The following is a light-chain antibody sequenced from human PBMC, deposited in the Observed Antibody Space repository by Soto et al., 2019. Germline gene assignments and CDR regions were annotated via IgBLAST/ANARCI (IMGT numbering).Light chain of an antibody. CDR2: GAS. Sequence: EIVLTQSPGTLSLSPGERATLSCRASQSVSSNYLAWYQQTPGQAPRLLIYGASTRATDIPDRFSGSGSGTDFTLTISRLEPEDFAVYYCQQYGSSPITFGQGTRLEIK. J-gene: IGKJ5*01. CDR3: QQYGSSPIT. CDR1: QSVSSNY. V-gene: IGKV3-20*01.